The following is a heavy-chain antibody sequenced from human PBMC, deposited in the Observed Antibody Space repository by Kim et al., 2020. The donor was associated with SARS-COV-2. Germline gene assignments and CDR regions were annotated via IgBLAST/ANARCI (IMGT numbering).Heavy chain of an antibody. D-gene: IGHD3-22*01. V-gene: IGHV3-30*04. Sequence: GGSLRLSCAASGFTFSSYAMHWVRQALGKGLEWVAVISYDGSNKYYADSVKGRFTISRDNSKNTLYLQMNSLRAEDTAVYYCARVPISGYYVFDYWGQGTLVTVSS. CDR3: ARVPISGYYVFDY. CDR2: ISYDGSNK. CDR1: GFTFSSYA. J-gene: IGHJ4*02.